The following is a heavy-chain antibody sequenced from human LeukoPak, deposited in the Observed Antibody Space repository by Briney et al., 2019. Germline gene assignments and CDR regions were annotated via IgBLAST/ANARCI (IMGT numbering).Heavy chain of an antibody. D-gene: IGHD1-26*01. CDR2: IYAGDNT. J-gene: IGHJ4*02. V-gene: IGHV3-53*01. CDR3: VREIGNSGSYD. Sequence: GGSLRLSCAASEFSVSSSYMSWVRQAPGKGLDWVSVIYAGDNTYYADSVKGRFTISRDSSKNTLYLQMNYLRAEDTAVYYCVREIGNSGSYDWGQGTLVTVA. CDR1: EFSVSSSY.